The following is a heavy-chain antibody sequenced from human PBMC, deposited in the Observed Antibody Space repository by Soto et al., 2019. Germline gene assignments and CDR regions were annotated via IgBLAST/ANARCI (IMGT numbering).Heavy chain of an antibody. Sequence: QVQLVESGGGVVQPGRSLRLSCAASGFTFSSYGMHWVRQAPGKGLEWVAVIWYDGSNKYYADSVKGRFTISRDNSKNTLYLQMNSLRAEDRAVYYCARDLNYAATLDYWGQGTLVTVSS. V-gene: IGHV3-33*01. CDR3: ARDLNYAATLDY. J-gene: IGHJ4*02. CDR2: IWYDGSNK. CDR1: GFTFSSYG. D-gene: IGHD2-2*01.